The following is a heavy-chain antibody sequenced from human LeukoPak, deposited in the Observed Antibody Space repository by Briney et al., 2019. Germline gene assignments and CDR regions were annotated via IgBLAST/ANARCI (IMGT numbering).Heavy chain of an antibody. CDR2: ISSSSSYI. V-gene: IGHV3-21*01. CDR3: AKDRTYYGSGSYYNGFDY. J-gene: IGHJ4*02. Sequence: PGGSLRLSCAASGFTFSSYSMNWVRQAPGKGLEWVSSISSSSSYIYYADSVKGRFTISRDNSKNTLYLQMNSLRAEDTAVYYCAKDRTYYGSGSYYNGFDYWGQGTLVTVSS. CDR1: GFTFSSYS. D-gene: IGHD3-10*01.